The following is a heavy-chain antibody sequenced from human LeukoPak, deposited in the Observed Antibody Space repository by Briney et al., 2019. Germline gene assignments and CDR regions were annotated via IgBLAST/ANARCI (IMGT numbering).Heavy chain of an antibody. CDR3: ARQYSGSPFDY. V-gene: IGHV4-34*01. D-gene: IGHD1-26*01. Sequence: SETLSLTCAVYGGSFSGYYWSWIRQPPGKGLEWIGEINHSGSTNYNPSLKSRVTISVDTSKNQFSLKLSSVTAADTAVYYCARQYSGSPFDYWGQGTLVTVSS. J-gene: IGHJ4*02. CDR1: GGSFSGYY. CDR2: INHSGST.